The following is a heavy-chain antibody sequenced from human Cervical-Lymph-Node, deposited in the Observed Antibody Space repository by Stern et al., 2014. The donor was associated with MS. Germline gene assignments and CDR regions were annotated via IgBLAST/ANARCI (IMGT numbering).Heavy chain of an antibody. D-gene: IGHD2-21*01. CDR1: GFSLSTTGMC. V-gene: IGHV2-70*01. CDR3: VRAREGYYFDY. Sequence: QVTLRESGPALVKPTQTLTLTCTFSGFSLSTTGMCLSCIRQPPGKALEGLALLDWDGDKYYSTALKTRLTISKDTSKNQLVLTMTNMAPLDTATYFCVRAREGYYFDYWGQGIPVTVSS. J-gene: IGHJ4*02. CDR2: LDWDGDK.